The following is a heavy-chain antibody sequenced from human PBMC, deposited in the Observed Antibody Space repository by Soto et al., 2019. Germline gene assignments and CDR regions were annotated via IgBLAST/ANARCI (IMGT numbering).Heavy chain of an antibody. D-gene: IGHD6-19*01. CDR2: IYWDDDN. CDR1: GFSLSSTRVA. J-gene: IGHJ4*02. V-gene: IGHV2-5*02. CDR3: AHSVVAGLGYYFDY. Sequence: QITLKESGPTLVKPTQTLTLTCTFSGFSLSSTRVAVGWIRHPPGKALEWLALIYWDDDNRYSPFLKSRLTITKDTSKNQVVLTMTNMDPVDTATYYCAHSVVAGLGYYFDYWGQGTLVTVSS.